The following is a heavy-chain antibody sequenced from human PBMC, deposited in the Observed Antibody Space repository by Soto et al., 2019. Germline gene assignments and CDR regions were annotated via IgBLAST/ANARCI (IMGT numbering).Heavy chain of an antibody. V-gene: IGHV3-48*01. Sequence: EVQLVESGGGLLQPGGSLRLSCAASGFAFNTYSMNWVRQAPGKGLEWVSHISTGSGTIYYADSVKGRFTISRDNDKNSLYLQMNSLTAEDTAVYYCARASGWPEGAFYIWGQGTLVTVSS. D-gene: IGHD6-19*01. J-gene: IGHJ3*02. CDR1: GFAFNTYS. CDR3: ARASGWPEGAFYI. CDR2: ISTGSGTI.